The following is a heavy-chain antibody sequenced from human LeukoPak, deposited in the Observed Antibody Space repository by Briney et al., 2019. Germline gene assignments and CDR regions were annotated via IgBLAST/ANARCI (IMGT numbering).Heavy chain of an antibody. J-gene: IGHJ4*02. CDR1: GFTFDDYA. V-gene: IGHV3-9*01. CDR2: ISWNSGSI. CDR3: ASRNDFFDY. Sequence: GGSLRLSCAASGFTFDDYAMHWVRQAPGEGLEWVSGISWNSGSIGYADSVKGRFTISRDNAKNSLYLQMNSLRAEDTAVYYCASRNDFFDYWGQGTLVTVSS.